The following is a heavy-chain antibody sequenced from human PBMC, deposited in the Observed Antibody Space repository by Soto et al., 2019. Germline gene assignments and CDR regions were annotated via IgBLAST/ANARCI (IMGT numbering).Heavy chain of an antibody. J-gene: IGHJ4*02. CDR3: ARLGAYDYFDY. D-gene: IGHD3-16*01. CDR2: IIPILGIA. Sequence: SVKVSCKASGGTFSSYTISWVRQAPGQGLEWMGRIIPILGIANYAQKFQGRVTITADKSTSTAYMELSSLRSEDTAVYYCARLGAYDYFDYWGQGTRVTVSS. CDR1: GGTFSSYT. V-gene: IGHV1-69*02.